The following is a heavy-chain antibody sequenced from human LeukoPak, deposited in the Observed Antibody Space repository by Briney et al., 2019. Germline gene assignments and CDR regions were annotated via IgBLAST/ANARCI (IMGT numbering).Heavy chain of an antibody. Sequence: PGGSLRLSCAASGFTFSSYSMNWVRQAPGKGLEWVSSISSSSYIYYADSLKGRFTISRDNAKNSLYLQLNSLRAEDTAVYYCARDRGGGSGSDYRGQGTLVTVSS. V-gene: IGHV3-21*01. D-gene: IGHD2-15*01. CDR3: ARDRGGGSGSDY. CDR1: GFTFSSYS. CDR2: ISSSSYI. J-gene: IGHJ4*02.